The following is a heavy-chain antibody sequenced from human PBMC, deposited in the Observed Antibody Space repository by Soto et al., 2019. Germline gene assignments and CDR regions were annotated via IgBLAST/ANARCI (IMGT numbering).Heavy chain of an antibody. CDR1: GFTFSSYS. J-gene: IGHJ4*02. D-gene: IGHD3-10*01. CDR2: ISSSSSYI. Sequence: EVQLVESGGGLVKPGGSLRLSCAASGFTFSSYSMNWVRQAPGKGLEWVSSISSSSSYIYYADSVKGRFTISRDNAKNSLYLQMNSLRAEDTAVYYCVSSPYGSGSYYNAYYWGQGTLVTVSS. V-gene: IGHV3-21*01. CDR3: VSSPYGSGSYYNAYY.